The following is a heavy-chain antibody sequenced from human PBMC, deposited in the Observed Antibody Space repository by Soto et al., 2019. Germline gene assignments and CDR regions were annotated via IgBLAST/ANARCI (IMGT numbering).Heavy chain of an antibody. V-gene: IGHV1-8*01. CDR1: GYTFTSYD. CDR3: AREKLDYFDY. J-gene: IGHJ4*02. CDR2: MNPNSGNT. Sequence: QVQLVQSGAEVKKPGASVKVSCKASGYTFTSYDITWVRQATGQGLEWMGWMNPNSGNTGYAQQFQGRVTMTRNISISTAYLELSSLRSEDTAVYYCAREKLDYFDYWGQGTLVTVSS.